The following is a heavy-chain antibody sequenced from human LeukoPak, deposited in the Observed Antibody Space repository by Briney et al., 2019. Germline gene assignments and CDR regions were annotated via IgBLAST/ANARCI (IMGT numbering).Heavy chain of an antibody. Sequence: SETLSLTCTVSGDSISSTYYWNWFRQPPGKGLEWIGRVYDASGSTNYNPSLNSRVTISLDRSTNQFSLRLSSVTAADTAFYFCARGPNYYHHNHAVDIWGQGTMVTVSS. CDR1: GDSISSTYY. V-gene: IGHV4-61*01. CDR3: ARGPNYYHHNHAVDI. D-gene: IGHD3-22*01. J-gene: IGHJ3*02. CDR2: VYDASGST.